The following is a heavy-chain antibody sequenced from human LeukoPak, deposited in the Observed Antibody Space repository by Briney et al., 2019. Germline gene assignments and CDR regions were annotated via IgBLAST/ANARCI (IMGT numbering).Heavy chain of an antibody. CDR3: ARRGSGWYFDY. Sequence: SETLSLTCTVSGGSISSYYWSWIRQPSGKGLEWIGYIYYSGSTNYNPSLKSRVTISVDTSKNQFSLKLSSVTAADTAVYYCARRGSGWYFDYWGQGTLVTVSS. J-gene: IGHJ4*02. V-gene: IGHV4-59*01. CDR2: IYYSGST. D-gene: IGHD6-19*01. CDR1: GGSISSYY.